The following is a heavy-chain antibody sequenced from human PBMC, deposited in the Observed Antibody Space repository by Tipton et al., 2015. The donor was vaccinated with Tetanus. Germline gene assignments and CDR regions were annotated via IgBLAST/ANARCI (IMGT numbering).Heavy chain of an antibody. D-gene: IGHD5-18*01. Sequence: SLRLSCAASGFTVSSNYMSWVRQAPGKGLEWVSVIYSGGSTYYADSVKGRFTISRDNSKNTLYLQMNSLRAEDTAVYYCARGGEYSYGSFVSSYYYYGMDVWGQGTTVTVSS. CDR3: ARGGEYSYGSFVSSYYYYGMDV. CDR2: IYSGGST. CDR1: GFTVSSNY. J-gene: IGHJ6*02. V-gene: IGHV3-53*01.